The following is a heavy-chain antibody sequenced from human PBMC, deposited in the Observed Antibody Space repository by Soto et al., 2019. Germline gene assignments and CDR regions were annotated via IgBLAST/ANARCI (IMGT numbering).Heavy chain of an antibody. Sequence: PSETLSLTCDVSGGSITGGGYCWSWVRQPPGKGLEWIGYIFHDESTYYNPSFKSRVAISVDWSKNQFSLKLTSVTAADTAIYYCARAYGGNSNYFDYWGQGTPVTVSS. CDR3: ARAYGGNSNYFDY. CDR1: GGSITGGGYC. CDR2: IFHDEST. V-gene: IGHV4-30-2*01. D-gene: IGHD4-17*01. J-gene: IGHJ4*02.